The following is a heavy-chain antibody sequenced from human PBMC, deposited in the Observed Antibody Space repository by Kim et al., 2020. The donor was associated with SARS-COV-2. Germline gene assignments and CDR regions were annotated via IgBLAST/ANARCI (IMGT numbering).Heavy chain of an antibody. CDR2: IYSGGST. CDR1: GFTVSSNY. Sequence: GGSLRLSCAASGFTVSSNYMSWVRQAPGKGLEWVSVIYSGGSTYYADPVKGRFTISRDNSKNTLYLQMNSLGAEETAVYYFARETPNYYDSSGYSTPGRVDYWGQGTLVTVSS. J-gene: IGHJ4*02. D-gene: IGHD3-22*01. V-gene: IGHV3-66*01. CDR3: ARETPNYYDSSGYSTPGRVDY.